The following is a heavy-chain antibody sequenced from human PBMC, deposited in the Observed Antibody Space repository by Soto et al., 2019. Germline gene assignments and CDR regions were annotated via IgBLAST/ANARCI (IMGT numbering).Heavy chain of an antibody. V-gene: IGHV5-51*01. CDR2: IYPGDSDT. J-gene: IGHJ5*02. Sequence: GESLKISCTGVGYSFTSYWIAWVRQMPGKGLEWMGIIYPGDSDTRYSPSFQGQVTISADKSITTVYLQWSSLKASDTAMYYCARGYCSTTICDPWFDPWGQGTLVTVSS. CDR1: GYSFTSYW. CDR3: ARGYCSTTICDPWFDP. D-gene: IGHD2-15*01.